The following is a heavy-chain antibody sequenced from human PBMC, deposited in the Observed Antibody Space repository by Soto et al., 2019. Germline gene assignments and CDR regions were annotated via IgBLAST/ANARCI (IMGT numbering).Heavy chain of an antibody. CDR2: IYYSGST. Sequence: SETLSLTCTVSGGSISSGGYYWSWIRQHPGKGLEWIGYIYYSGSTYYNPSLKSRVTISVDTSKNQFSLKLSSVTAADTAVYYCARLVPAAGFDPWGQGTLVTVSS. V-gene: IGHV4-31*03. J-gene: IGHJ5*02. CDR3: ARLVPAAGFDP. CDR1: GGSISSGGYY. D-gene: IGHD2-2*01.